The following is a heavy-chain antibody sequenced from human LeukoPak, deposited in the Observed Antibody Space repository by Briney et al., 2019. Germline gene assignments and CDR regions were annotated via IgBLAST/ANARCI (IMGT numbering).Heavy chain of an antibody. Sequence: GGSLRLSCAASGFTVSSNYMSWVRQAPGKGLEWVSVIYSGGSTYYADSVRGRFTISRDNSKNTLYLQMNSLRAEDTAVYYCATGSNPYYYYYGMDVWGQGTTVTVSS. CDR2: IYSGGST. V-gene: IGHV3-66*02. J-gene: IGHJ6*02. CDR1: GFTVSSNY. CDR3: ATGSNPYYYYYGMDV. D-gene: IGHD2-15*01.